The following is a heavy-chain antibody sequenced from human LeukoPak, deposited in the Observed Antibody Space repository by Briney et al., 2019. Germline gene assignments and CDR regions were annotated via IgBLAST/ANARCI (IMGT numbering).Heavy chain of an antibody. J-gene: IGHJ4*02. V-gene: IGHV4-59*02. Sequence: KPSETRSFTCSVSGASVSDYYCNWIRQAPGKGMEWIGYVYNSGITNYNHSLRSRVTIPVDTSENRFSLKLNAVTAADTAVYYCARVRLSSGYSNWGQGTLVTVSS. D-gene: IGHD3-22*01. CDR2: VYNSGIT. CDR1: GASVSDYY. CDR3: ARVRLSSGYSN.